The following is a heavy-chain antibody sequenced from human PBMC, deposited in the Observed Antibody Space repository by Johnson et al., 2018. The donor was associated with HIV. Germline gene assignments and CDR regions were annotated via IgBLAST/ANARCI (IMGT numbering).Heavy chain of an antibody. CDR1: GFTFSSYA. J-gene: IGHJ3*02. V-gene: IGHV3-23*04. D-gene: IGHD4-17*01. Sequence: VQLVESGGGLVQPGGSLRLSCAASGFTFSSYAMSWVRQAPGKGLEWVSAISGSGGSTYYADSVKGRFTISRDNSKNTLYLQMNSLRAEDTAVYYCAICPVLGARRPMTTNQAWTCACDIWGRGTMVTVSS. CDR2: ISGSGGST. CDR3: AICPVLGARRPMTTNQAWTCACDI.